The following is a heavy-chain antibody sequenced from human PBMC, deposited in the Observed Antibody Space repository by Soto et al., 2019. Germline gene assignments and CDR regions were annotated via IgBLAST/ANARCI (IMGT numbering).Heavy chain of an antibody. V-gene: IGHV3-33*01. Sequence: QVQLAESGGGVVQPGRSLRLSCAASGFTFSTYYMHWVRQAPGKGLEWVAVIWYDGSNKYYADSVKGRFTISRDNSKNTLYLQMNSLRAEDTAVYYCAREYSTSWSTRLFDYWGQGTLVTVSS. J-gene: IGHJ4*02. CDR1: GFTFSTYY. CDR2: IWYDGSNK. CDR3: AREYSTSWSTRLFDY. D-gene: IGHD6-13*01.